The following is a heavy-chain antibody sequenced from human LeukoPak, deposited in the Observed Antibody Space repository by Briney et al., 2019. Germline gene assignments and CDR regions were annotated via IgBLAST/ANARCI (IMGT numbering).Heavy chain of an antibody. J-gene: IGHJ4*02. CDR2: IRYDGSNK. CDR1: GFTFNSYG. CDR3: TRGLSIPGGDSNY. D-gene: IGHD1-14*01. V-gene: IGHV3-30*02. Sequence: GGSLRLSCAASGFTFNSYGMHWVRQAPGKGLEWVAFIRYDGSNKYYADSVKGRFTISRDNSKNTLYLQMNSLRAEDTAVYYCTRGLSIPGGDSNYWGQGTLVAVSS.